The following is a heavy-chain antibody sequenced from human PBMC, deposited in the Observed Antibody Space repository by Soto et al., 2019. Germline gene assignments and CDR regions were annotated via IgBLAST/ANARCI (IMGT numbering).Heavy chain of an antibody. Sequence: QVQLVQSGAEVKKPGASVKVSCKASGYTFTSYAMHWVRQAPGQRLEWMGWINAGNGNTKYSQKFQGRVTITRDTSASTAYMELSSLRSEDTAVYYCARETNFGVAGTAEYFQHWGQGTLVTVSS. CDR1: GYTFTSYA. CDR3: ARETNFGVAGTAEYFQH. V-gene: IGHV1-3*01. D-gene: IGHD6-19*01. CDR2: INAGNGNT. J-gene: IGHJ1*01.